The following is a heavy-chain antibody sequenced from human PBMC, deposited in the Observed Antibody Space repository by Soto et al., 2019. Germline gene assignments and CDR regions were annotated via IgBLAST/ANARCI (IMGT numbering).Heavy chain of an antibody. CDR2: ISAYNGNT. J-gene: IGHJ6*02. CDR1: GYTFTSYG. CDR3: ARGNFWSGLHYYGMDV. D-gene: IGHD3-3*01. Sequence: ASVKVSCNASGYTFTSYGISWVRQAPGQGLEWMGWISAYNGNTNYAQKLQGRVTMTTDTSTSTAYMELRSLRSDVTAVYYCARGNFWSGLHYYGMDVWGQGTTVTVSS. V-gene: IGHV1-18*04.